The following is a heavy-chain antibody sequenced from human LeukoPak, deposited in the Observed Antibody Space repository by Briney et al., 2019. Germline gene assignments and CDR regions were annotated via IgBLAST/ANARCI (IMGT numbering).Heavy chain of an antibody. CDR3: ATYSSLNRREFQY. CDR2: IKTDGSEK. V-gene: IGHV3-7*01. D-gene: IGHD3-22*01. Sequence: GGSLRLSCEGSGFNFSNYWMGWVRQAPGKGLQWVANIKTDGSEKYYVDSVKGRFTISRDNAKNSLYLQMNSLRAEDTAVYYCATYSSLNRREFQYWGQGTLLTVSS. J-gene: IGHJ1*01. CDR1: GFNFSNYW.